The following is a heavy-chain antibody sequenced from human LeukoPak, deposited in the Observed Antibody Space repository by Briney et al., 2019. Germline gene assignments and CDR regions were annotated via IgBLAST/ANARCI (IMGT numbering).Heavy chain of an antibody. CDR2: IIPIFGTA. V-gene: IGHV1-69*13. CDR1: GYTFTSYD. D-gene: IGHD3-3*01. J-gene: IGHJ4*02. Sequence: SVKVSCKASGYTFTSYDINWVRQATGQGLDWMGGIIPIFGTANYAQKFQGRVTITADESTSTAYMELSSLRSEDTAVYYCAREPGYYDFWSGYSQYYFDYWGQGTLVTVSS. CDR3: AREPGYYDFWSGYSQYYFDY.